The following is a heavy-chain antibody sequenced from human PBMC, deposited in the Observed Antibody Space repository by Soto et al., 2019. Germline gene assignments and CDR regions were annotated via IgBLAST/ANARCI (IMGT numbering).Heavy chain of an antibody. D-gene: IGHD1-26*01. CDR1: GFTFSSYA. V-gene: IGHV3-23*01. Sequence: GGSLRLSCAASGFTFSSYAMSWVRQAPGKGLEWVSAISGSGGSTYYADSVKGRFTISRDNSKNTLYLQMNSLRAEDTAVYYCAKDILIVGATPSGFDYWGQGTLVTVYS. J-gene: IGHJ4*02. CDR2: ISGSGGST. CDR3: AKDILIVGATPSGFDY.